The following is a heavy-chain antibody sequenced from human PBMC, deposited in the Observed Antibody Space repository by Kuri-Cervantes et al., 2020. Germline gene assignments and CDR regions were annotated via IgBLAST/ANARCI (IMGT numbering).Heavy chain of an antibody. CDR3: ARVPDPYYYSTDEGAAGGFDI. V-gene: IGHV4-4*07. J-gene: IGHJ3*02. D-gene: IGHD2-8*02. CDR1: GGSISSYY. CDR2: IYTSGST. Sequence: SETLSLTCTVSGGSISSYYWSWIRQPAGKGLEWIGRIYTSGSTNYNPSLKSRVTISVDKSKNQFSLKLSSVTAADTAVYYCARVPDPYYYSTDEGAAGGFDIWGRGTMVTVSS.